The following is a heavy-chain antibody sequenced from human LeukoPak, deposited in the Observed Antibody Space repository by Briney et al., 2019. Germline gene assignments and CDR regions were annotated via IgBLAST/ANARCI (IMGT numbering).Heavy chain of an antibody. V-gene: IGHV3-7*03. J-gene: IGHJ6*02. CDR1: GFTFSSYW. Sequence: GGSLRLSCADPGFTFSSYWMNWARQAPGKGLERVASINHNGNVNYYVDSVKGRFTISRDNAKNSLYLQMSNLRAEDTAVYFCARGGGLDVWGQGATVTVSS. D-gene: IGHD3-16*01. CDR3: ARGGGLDV. CDR2: INHNGNVN.